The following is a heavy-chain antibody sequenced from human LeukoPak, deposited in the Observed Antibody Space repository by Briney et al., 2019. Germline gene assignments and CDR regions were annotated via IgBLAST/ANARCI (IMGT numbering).Heavy chain of an antibody. CDR1: GFTFSSYW. CDR2: INHNGNVN. V-gene: IGHV3-7*03. Sequence: GGSLRLSCAASGFTFSSYWMNWARQAPGKGLEWVASINHNGNVNYYVDSVKGRFTISRDNAKNSLYLQMSNLRAEDTAVYFCARGGGLDVWGQGARVTVSS. CDR3: ARGGGLDV. J-gene: IGHJ6*02. D-gene: IGHD3-16*01.